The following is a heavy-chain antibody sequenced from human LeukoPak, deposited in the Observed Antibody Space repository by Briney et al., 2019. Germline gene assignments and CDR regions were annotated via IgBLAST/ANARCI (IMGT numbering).Heavy chain of an antibody. V-gene: IGHV4-38-2*02. CDR3: ARVARCTSCFDVDY. D-gene: IGHD2-2*01. Sequence: SETLSLTCTVSGYSITSAYYWGWIRQPPGKGLEWIGSFFLKGSTYYNPSLKSRVTISVDTSKNQFSLTLSPVTAADTAVYYCARVARCTSCFDVDYWGQGTLVTVSS. CDR1: GYSITSAYY. CDR2: FFLKGST. J-gene: IGHJ4*02.